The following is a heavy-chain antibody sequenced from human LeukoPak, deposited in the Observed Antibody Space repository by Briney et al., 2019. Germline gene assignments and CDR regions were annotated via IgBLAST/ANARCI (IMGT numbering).Heavy chain of an antibody. Sequence: ASVKVSCKASGYTFTGYYMHWVRQAPGQGLEWMGWMNPNSGNTSYAQKFQGRVTMTRNTSISTAYMELSSLRSEDAAVYYCARRQRGYSSGWYAYSPLGYWGQGTLVTVSS. CDR3: ARRQRGYSSGWYAYSPLGY. J-gene: IGHJ4*02. CDR2: MNPNSGNT. V-gene: IGHV1-8*02. D-gene: IGHD6-19*01. CDR1: GYTFTGYY.